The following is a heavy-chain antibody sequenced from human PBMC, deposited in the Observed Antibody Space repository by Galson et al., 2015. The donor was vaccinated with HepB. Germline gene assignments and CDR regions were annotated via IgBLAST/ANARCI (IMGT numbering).Heavy chain of an antibody. CDR1: GYTFTING. D-gene: IGHD4/OR15-4a*01. V-gene: IGHV1-18*01. CDR3: ARDRDYRFDF. CDR2: ISSNGGNT. J-gene: IGHJ4*02. Sequence: QSGAEVKKPGASVRVSCKASGYTFTINGISWVRQTPGQGLEWPGWISSNGGNTKYAQKYQGRITLTRDTSASTAYLELRSLRSDDTAMYYCARDRDYRFDFWGQGTLVTVSS.